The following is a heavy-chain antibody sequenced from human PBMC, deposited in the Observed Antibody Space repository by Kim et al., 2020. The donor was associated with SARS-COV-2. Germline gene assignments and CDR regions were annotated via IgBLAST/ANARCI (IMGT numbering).Heavy chain of an antibody. D-gene: IGHD2-21*02. V-gene: IGHV3-11*05. J-gene: IGHJ6*02. CDR2: ISSSSSYT. Sequence: GGSLRLSCAASGFTFSDYYMSWIRQAPGKGLEWVSYISSSSSYTNYADSVKGRFTISRDNAKNSLYLQMNSLRAEDTAVYYCARVPPVAYCGGDCYSHGMDVWGQGTTVTVSS. CDR3: ARVPPVAYCGGDCYSHGMDV. CDR1: GFTFSDYY.